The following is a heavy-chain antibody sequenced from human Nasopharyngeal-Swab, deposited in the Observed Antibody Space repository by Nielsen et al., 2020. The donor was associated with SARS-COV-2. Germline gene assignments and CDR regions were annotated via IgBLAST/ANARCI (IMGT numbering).Heavy chain of an antibody. V-gene: IGHV3-11*01. D-gene: IGHD2-21*02. CDR3: ARPQCRGGGDCHYYFDY. CDR1: GFTFSDYY. CDR2: ISSSGITI. J-gene: IGHJ4*02. Sequence: GRSLRLSCAASGFTFSDYYMSWIRQAPGKGLEWVSYISSSGITIYYADSVKGRFTISRDNAKNSLYLQMNSLRAEDPAVYYCARPQCRGGGDCHYYFDYWGQGTLVTVSS.